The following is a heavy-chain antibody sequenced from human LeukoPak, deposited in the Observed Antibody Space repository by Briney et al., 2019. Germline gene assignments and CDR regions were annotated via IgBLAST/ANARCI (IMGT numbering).Heavy chain of an antibody. CDR1: GYTFTGYY. V-gene: IGHV1-2*02. CDR3: ARDWVAPNADAPGHFTHLDY. D-gene: IGHD2-15*01. Sequence: ASVKVSCKASGYTFTGYYMHWVRQAPGQGLEWLAWINPKSGATNSTQKFQGRVTLTRDTSIKTAYLEVTSLRYDDTAVYFCARDWVAPNADAPGHFTHLDYWGQGTLVTVSS. J-gene: IGHJ4*02. CDR2: INPKSGAT.